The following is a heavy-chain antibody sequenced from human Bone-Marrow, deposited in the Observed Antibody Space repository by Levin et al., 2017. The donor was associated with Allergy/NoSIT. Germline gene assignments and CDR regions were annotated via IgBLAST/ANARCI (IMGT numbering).Heavy chain of an antibody. V-gene: IGHV3-74*01. D-gene: IGHD5-24*01. CDR2: INNDGSRT. Sequence: GGSLRLSCVASGFTFGHYWMHWVRQAPGEGLVWVSRINNDGSRTSYADSVKGRFTITRDNARNTLYLQMNSLSAEDTAVYYCARGARDGYKCWGQGTLVTVSS. CDR3: ARGARDGYKC. CDR1: GFTFGHYW. J-gene: IGHJ4*02.